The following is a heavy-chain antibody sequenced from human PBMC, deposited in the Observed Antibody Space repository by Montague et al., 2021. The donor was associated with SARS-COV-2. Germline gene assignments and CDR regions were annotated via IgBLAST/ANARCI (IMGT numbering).Heavy chain of an antibody. CDR2: ISFSWST. Sequence: SETLSLTCTVSGGSISSTNYYWAWIRQPPGKGLEWIGSISFSWSTYYNPSLKSRVTMSVDTSMNQFSLKLSTVTAADTALYYCAGQNHGRSWYQNSFDHWGQGTLVTVSS. CDR3: AGQNHGRSWYQNSFDH. D-gene: IGHD6-13*01. J-gene: IGHJ4*02. V-gene: IGHV4-39*01. CDR1: GGSISSTNYY.